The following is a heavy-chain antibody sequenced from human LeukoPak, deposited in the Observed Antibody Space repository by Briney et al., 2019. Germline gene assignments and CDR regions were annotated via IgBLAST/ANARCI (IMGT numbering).Heavy chain of an antibody. D-gene: IGHD3-22*01. V-gene: IGHV4-34*01. CDR3: AGDAYYYDSSCYYSSDP. CDR1: GGSFSGYY. CDR2: INHSGST. Sequence: SETLSLTCAVYGGSFSGYYWSWIRQPPGKGLEWIGEINHSGSTNYNPSLKSRVTISVDTSKNQFSLKLNSVTAADTAVYYCAGDAYYYDSSCYYSSDPWGQGTLGTGSS. J-gene: IGHJ5*02.